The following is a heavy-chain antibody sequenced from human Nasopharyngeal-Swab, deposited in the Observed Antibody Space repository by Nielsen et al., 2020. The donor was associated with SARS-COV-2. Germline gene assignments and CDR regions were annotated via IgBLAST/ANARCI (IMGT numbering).Heavy chain of an antibody. J-gene: IGHJ6*02. V-gene: IGHV3-33*01. D-gene: IGHD2-21*02. CDR1: GFIFSSYG. CDR3: ARDGDGYYYGMDV. Sequence: GESLKISCAASGFIFSSYGMHWVRQAPGKGLEWVAVIWYDGSNKYYADSVKGRFTISRDNSKNTLYLQMNSLRAEDTAVYYCARDGDGYYYGMDVWGQGTTVTVSS. CDR2: IWYDGSNK.